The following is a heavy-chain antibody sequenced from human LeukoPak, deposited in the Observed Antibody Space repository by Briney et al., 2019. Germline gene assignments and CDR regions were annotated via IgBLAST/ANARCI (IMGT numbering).Heavy chain of an antibody. J-gene: IGHJ4*02. CDR3: ARAMQQLVPGGFDY. D-gene: IGHD6-6*01. CDR1: GGSISSYY. CDR2: ICYSGST. V-gene: IGHV4-59*01. Sequence: SETLSLTCTVSGGSISSYYWSWIRQPPGKGLEWIGYICYSGSTNYNPSLKSRVTISVDTSKNQFSLKLSSVTAADTAVYYCARAMQQLVPGGFDYWGQGTLVTVSS.